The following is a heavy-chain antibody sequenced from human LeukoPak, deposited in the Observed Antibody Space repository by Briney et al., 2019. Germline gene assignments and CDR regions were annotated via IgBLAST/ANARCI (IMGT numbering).Heavy chain of an antibody. CDR3: ARKILAVAGKRD. J-gene: IGHJ4*02. CDR2: IYYSGST. CDR1: GGSISSSSYY. Sequence: PSETLSLTCTVSGGSISSSSYYWGWIHQPPGKGLEWIGSIYYSGSTYYNPSLKSRVTISVDTSKNQFSLKLRSVTAADTAVYYCARKILAVAGKRDWGQGTLVTVSS. D-gene: IGHD6-19*01. V-gene: IGHV4-39*01.